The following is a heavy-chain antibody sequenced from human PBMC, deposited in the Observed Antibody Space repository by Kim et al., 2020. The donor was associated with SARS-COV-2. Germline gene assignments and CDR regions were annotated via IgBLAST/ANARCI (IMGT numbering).Heavy chain of an antibody. V-gene: IGHV4-59*13. CDR2: IYYSGST. CDR1: GGSITEYY. D-gene: IGHD3-16*01. Sequence: SETLSLTCTVSGGSITEYYWSWIRQPPGKGREWNAYIYYSGSTTYNPSVQSRVTISIDTSKNQFSLSLTSVSAADTAVYYCARTRGNWFDPWGQGP. CDR3: ARTRGNWFDP. J-gene: IGHJ5*02.